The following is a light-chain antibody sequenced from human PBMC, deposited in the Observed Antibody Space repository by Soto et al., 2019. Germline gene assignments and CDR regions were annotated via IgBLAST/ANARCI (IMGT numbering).Light chain of an antibody. CDR1: SSNIGAGYS. CDR3: AAWDDSLSGRV. V-gene: IGLV1-40*01. CDR2: GLD. J-gene: IGLJ3*02. Sequence: QSVLTQPPSVSGAPGQRVTISCTGSSSNIGAGYSVHWYQQLPGAAPKVLIYGLDSRPSGVPDRFSGSKSGTSVSLAISGLRSEDEADYYCAAWDDSLSGRVFGGGTKLTVL.